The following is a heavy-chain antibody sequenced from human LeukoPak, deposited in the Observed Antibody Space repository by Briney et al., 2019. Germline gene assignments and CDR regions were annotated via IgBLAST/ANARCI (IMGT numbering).Heavy chain of an antibody. J-gene: IGHJ4*02. Sequence: PGGSLRLSCAASGITFSSYGMSWVRQAPGKGLEWVSAITGSGGSTYYADSVKGRLTISRDNSKNTLYLQMNSLRAEETAVYYCAKDRAGAILYFDNWGQGTLVTVSS. D-gene: IGHD3-3*02. CDR1: GITFSSYG. CDR3: AKDRAGAILYFDN. CDR2: ITGSGGST. V-gene: IGHV3-23*01.